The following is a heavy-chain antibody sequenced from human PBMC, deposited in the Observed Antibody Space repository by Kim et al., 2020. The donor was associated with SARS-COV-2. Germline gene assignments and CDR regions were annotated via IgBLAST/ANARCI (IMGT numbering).Heavy chain of an antibody. CDR3: ARFGAGTRAFDI. V-gene: IGHV3-13*01. CDR2: IGTAGDT. J-gene: IGHJ3*02. Sequence: GGSLRLSCAASGFTFSSYDMHWVRQATGKGLEWVSAIGTAGDTYYPGSVKGRFTISRENAKNSLYLQMNSLRAGDTAVYYCARFGAGTRAFDIWGQGTMVTVSS. CDR1: GFTFSSYD. D-gene: IGHD6-13*01.